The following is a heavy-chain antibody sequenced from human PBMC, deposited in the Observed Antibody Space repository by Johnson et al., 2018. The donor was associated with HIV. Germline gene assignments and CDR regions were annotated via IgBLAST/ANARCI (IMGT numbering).Heavy chain of an antibody. CDR1: GFTFSNYG. CDR3: ARGRARAFDI. V-gene: IGHV3-30*19. J-gene: IGHJ3*02. CDR2: IWYDGSSK. D-gene: IGHD5-12*01. Sequence: QVQLVESGGGVVQPGRSLRVSCAASGFTFSNYGMHWVRQAPGKGLEWVAVIWYDGSSKQYADSVKDRLTFSRDKSKNTLYLQMNNLRAEDTAVYYCARGRARAFDIWGQGTKVTVSS.